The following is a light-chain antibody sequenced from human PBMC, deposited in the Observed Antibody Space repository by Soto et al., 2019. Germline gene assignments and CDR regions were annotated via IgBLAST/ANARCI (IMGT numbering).Light chain of an antibody. V-gene: IGLV2-14*01. CDR3: SSYTSGGPLF. CDR2: EVS. J-gene: IGLJ1*01. Sequence: QSALTQPASVSGSPGQSITISCTGTSSDVGGYNYVSWYQQLPGKAPKLMLYEVSKRPSGVSNRFSGSTSGNTASLTISGHQAEDEAYYYCSSYTSGGPLFFGAGTKLTVL. CDR1: SSDVGGYNY.